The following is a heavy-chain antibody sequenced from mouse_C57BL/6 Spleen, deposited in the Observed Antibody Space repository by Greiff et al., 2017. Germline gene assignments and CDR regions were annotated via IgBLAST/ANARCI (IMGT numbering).Heavy chain of an antibody. D-gene: IGHD2-4*01. CDR1: GYTFTSYW. CDR3: ARRGAMITTRYFDY. V-gene: IGHV1-55*01. Sequence: QVQLQQPGAELVKPGASVKMSCKASGYTFTSYWITWVKQRPGQGLEWIGDIYPGSGSTIYNEKFKSKATLTVDTSSSTAYMQLSSLTSEDSAVYCCARRGAMITTRYFDYWGQGTTLTVSS. J-gene: IGHJ2*01. CDR2: IYPGSGST.